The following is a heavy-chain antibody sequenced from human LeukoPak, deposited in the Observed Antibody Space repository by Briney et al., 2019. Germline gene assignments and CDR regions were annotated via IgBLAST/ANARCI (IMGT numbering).Heavy chain of an antibody. D-gene: IGHD3-22*01. Sequence: GASVKVSCKASGGTFSSYAISWVRQAPGQGLEWMGGIIPIFGTANYAQKFQGRVTITADESTSTAYMELSSLRSEDTAVYYCARDKYYYDSSGYYYQGYYYYGMDVWGRGTTVTVSS. V-gene: IGHV1-69*13. CDR3: ARDKYYYDSSGYYYQGYYYYGMDV. CDR2: IIPIFGTA. J-gene: IGHJ6*02. CDR1: GGTFSSYA.